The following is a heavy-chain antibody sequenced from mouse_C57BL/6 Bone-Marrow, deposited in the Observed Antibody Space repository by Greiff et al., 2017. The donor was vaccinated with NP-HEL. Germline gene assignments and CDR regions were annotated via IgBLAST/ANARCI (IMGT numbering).Heavy chain of an antibody. J-gene: IGHJ3*01. Sequence: EVQLQQSGAELVRPGASVKLSCTASGFNIKDDYMHWVKQRPEQGLEWIGWIDPENGDTEYASKFQGKATITADTSSNTAYLQLSSLTSEDTAVYYCTTPTTVPWFAYWGQGTLVTVSA. V-gene: IGHV14-4*01. CDR3: TTPTTVPWFAY. CDR1: GFNIKDDY. CDR2: IDPENGDT. D-gene: IGHD1-1*01.